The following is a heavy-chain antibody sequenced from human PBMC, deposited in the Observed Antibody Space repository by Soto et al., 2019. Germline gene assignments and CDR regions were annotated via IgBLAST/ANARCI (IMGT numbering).Heavy chain of an antibody. CDR2: ISGSYGT. CDR1: GFTFSSYA. J-gene: IGHJ3*02. V-gene: IGHV3-23*01. Sequence: GGSLRLSCVASGFTFSSYAMSWVRQAPGKGLEWVSTISGSYGTYYADSVKGRFTIFRDNSKNTLYLQMNSLRAEDTAVYYCARSIRDRGGSEIWTTDAFDIWGQGTVVTVSS. CDR3: ARSIRDRGGSEIWTTDAFDI. D-gene: IGHD2-21*01.